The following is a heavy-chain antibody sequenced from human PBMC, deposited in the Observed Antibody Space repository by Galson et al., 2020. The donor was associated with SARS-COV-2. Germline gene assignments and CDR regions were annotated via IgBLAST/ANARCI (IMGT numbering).Heavy chain of an antibody. CDR1: GFTFSSYG. J-gene: IGHJ4*02. CDR2: IWYDGSNK. Sequence: GGSLRLSCAASGFTFSSYGMHWVRQAPGKGLEWVAVIWYDGSNKYYADSVKGRFTISRDNSKNTLYLQMNSLRAEDTAVYYCARDLGPSWSRNNYGETDYWGQGTLVTVSS. CDR3: ARDLGPSWSRNNYGETDY. V-gene: IGHV3-33*01. D-gene: IGHD4-17*01.